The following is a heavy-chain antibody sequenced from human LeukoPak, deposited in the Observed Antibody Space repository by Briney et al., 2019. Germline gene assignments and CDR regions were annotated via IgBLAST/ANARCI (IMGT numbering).Heavy chain of an antibody. J-gene: IGHJ3*02. CDR1: GCSISSYY. D-gene: IGHD3-16*01. V-gene: IGHV4-59*07. Sequence: SATLSLTCSVSGCSISSYYWTWIRQPPGKGLEWIGYIYYSGNTKYNPSLMSRSTILIDTSNNQLSLKVMTGTSADTTADYYLGEEKKLELERVYAFDIGGEETMITVSS. CDR2: IYYSGNT. CDR3: LGEEKKLELERVYAFDI.